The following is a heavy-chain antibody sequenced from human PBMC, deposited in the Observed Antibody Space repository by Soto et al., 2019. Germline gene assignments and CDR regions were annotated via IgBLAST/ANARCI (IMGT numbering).Heavy chain of an antibody. CDR3: ARARMVRGVIDY. CDR2: IYFSGST. D-gene: IGHD3-10*01. V-gene: IGHV4-59*12. Sequence: SETLSLTCSVSGASISSYYYTWIRQTPGKGLEWIGYIYFSGSTNYNPSLKSRVTISVDTSKNQFSLKLSSVTAAGTAVYYCARARMVRGVIDYWGQGTLVTVSS. CDR1: GASISSYY. J-gene: IGHJ4*02.